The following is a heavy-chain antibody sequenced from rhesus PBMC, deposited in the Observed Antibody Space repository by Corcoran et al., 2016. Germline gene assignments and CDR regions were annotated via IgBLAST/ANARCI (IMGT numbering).Heavy chain of an antibody. CDR2: IYGGRGST. CDR3: ARETGVLTALFDY. J-gene: IGHJ4*01. Sequence: QVQLQESGPGVVKPSETLSLTCAVSGGSISGYYLWSWIRQPPGKGLEWIGYIYGGRGSTSYNPSLKCRVIISIDTSKNQFSLKLSSVTAADTAVYYCARETGVLTALFDYWGQGVLVTVSS. D-gene: IGHD2-15*01. V-gene: IGHV4S7*01. CDR1: GGSISGYYL.